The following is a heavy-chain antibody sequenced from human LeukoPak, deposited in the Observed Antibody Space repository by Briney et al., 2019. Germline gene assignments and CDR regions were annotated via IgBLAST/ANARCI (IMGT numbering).Heavy chain of an antibody. D-gene: IGHD3-22*01. CDR1: GFTFSSYA. CDR2: ISGSGGST. Sequence: GGSLRLSXAASGFTFSSYAMSWVRQAPGKGLEWLSAISGSGGSTYYADSVKGRFTISRDNSKNTLYLQMNSLRAEDTAVYYCAKDRGTMIVVVADYWGQGTLVTVSS. V-gene: IGHV3-23*01. CDR3: AKDRGTMIVVVADY. J-gene: IGHJ4*02.